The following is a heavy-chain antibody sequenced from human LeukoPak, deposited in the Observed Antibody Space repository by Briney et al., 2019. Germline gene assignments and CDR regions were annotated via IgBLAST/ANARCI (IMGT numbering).Heavy chain of an antibody. CDR2: IYYSGST. CDR3: ARGGYYDSSGYYDVAYLQH. Sequence: PSETLSLTCTVSGGSISSYYWSWVRQPPGKGLEWIGYIYYSGSTNYNPSLKSRVTISVDTSKNQFSLKLSSVTAADTAVYYCARGGYYDSSGYYDVAYLQHWGQGTLVTVSS. J-gene: IGHJ1*01. D-gene: IGHD3-22*01. CDR1: GGSISSYY. V-gene: IGHV4-59*01.